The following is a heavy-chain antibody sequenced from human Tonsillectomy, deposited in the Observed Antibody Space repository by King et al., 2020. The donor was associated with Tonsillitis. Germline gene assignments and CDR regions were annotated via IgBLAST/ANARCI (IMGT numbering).Heavy chain of an antibody. CDR3: ARSFVVVIAEIDY. CDR1: GFTFSSYA. D-gene: IGHD2-21*01. J-gene: IGHJ4*02. Sequence: VQLVESGGGVVQPGRSLRLSCAASGFTFSSYAMHWVRQAPGKGLEWVAVISYDGSNKYYADSVKGRFTISRDNSKNTLYLQMNSLRAEDTAVYYCARSFVVVIAEIDYWGQGTLVTVSS. V-gene: IGHV3-30-3*01. CDR2: ISYDGSNK.